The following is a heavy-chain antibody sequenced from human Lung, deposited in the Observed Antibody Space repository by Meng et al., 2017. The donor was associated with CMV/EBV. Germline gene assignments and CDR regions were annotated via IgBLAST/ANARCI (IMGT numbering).Heavy chain of an antibody. CDR3: ARDQGLRSFDWLFRY. CDR1: GFTLSSYP. D-gene: IGHD3-9*01. CDR2: ISHDGSNK. V-gene: IGHV3-30-3*01. Sequence: GGSLRLXCAASGFTLSSYPMHWVRQAPGKGLEWVAVISHDGSNKYYADSAKGRFTISRDNSKNTLYLQMNSLRAEDTAVYYCARDQGLRSFDWLFRYWGQGXLVTVSS. J-gene: IGHJ4*02.